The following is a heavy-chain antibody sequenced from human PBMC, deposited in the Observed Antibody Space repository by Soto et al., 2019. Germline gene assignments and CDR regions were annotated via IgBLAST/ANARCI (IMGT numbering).Heavy chain of an antibody. CDR3: ARALREGLPIYYFDS. CDR2: IFWNDER. D-gene: IGHD1-26*01. J-gene: IGHJ4*02. V-gene: IGHV2-26*01. Sequence: QVTLKESGPVLVKPTETLTLTCSVSGFSLSKASMGVSWIRQPPGKALEWLAHIFWNDERSYNTSLKSRLTISRDTSKSQVVLTMTNVDPVDTGTYFCARALREGLPIYYFDSWGQGTLVTVSS. CDR1: GFSLSKASMG.